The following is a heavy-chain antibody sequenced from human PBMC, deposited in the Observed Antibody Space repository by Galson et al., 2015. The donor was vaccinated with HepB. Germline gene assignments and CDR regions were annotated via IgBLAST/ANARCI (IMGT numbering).Heavy chain of an antibody. CDR2: ISASGGSI. J-gene: IGHJ4*02. D-gene: IGHD2-21*02. CDR3: RATAASGY. Sequence: SLRLSCAASGFTFSNYAMYWVRQAPGKGLEWVSGISASGGSIYYAGSVKGRFTIFRDNSKNTLYVQMNSLRADDTAVYYCRATAASGYWGQGTLVTVSS. CDR1: GFTFSNYA. V-gene: IGHV3-23*01.